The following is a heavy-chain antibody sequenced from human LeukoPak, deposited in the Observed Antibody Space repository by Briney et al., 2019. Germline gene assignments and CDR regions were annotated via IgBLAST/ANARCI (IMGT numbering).Heavy chain of an antibody. CDR3: ASTWIAVAGTEGVDY. D-gene: IGHD6-19*01. Sequence: GGSLRLSCAASGFTFSSYSMNWVRQAPGKGLEWVSYISSSSSTIYYADSVKGRFTISRDNAKNSLYLQMNSLRAEDTAVYYCASTWIAVAGTEGVDYWGQGTLVTVSS. CDR2: ISSSSSTI. J-gene: IGHJ4*02. CDR1: GFTFSSYS. V-gene: IGHV3-48*04.